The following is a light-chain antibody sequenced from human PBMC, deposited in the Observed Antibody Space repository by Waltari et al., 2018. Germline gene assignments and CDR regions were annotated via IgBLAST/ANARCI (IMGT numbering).Light chain of an antibody. CDR2: DAS. CDR3: QQRSNWPPT. V-gene: IGKV3-11*01. J-gene: IGKJ4*01. CDR1: QSVSSY. Sequence: EIVLTQSPATLSLSPGERATLSCRASQSVSSYLSWYQQKPGQAHRLLIYDASNRATGIPARFSGSGSGPDFTLTISSLEPEDFAVYYCQQRSNWPPTFGGGTKVEIK.